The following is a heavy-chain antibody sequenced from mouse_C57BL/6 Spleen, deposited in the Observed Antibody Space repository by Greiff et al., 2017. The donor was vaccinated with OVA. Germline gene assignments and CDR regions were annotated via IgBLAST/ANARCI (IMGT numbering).Heavy chain of an antibody. V-gene: IGHV14-2*01. CDR1: GFNIKDYY. CDR2: IDPEDGET. D-gene: IGHD1-1*01. CDR3: ARSTTVVATREAFDY. J-gene: IGHJ2*01. Sequence: VQLKQSGAELVKPGASVKLSCTASGFNIKDYYMHWVKQRTEQGLAWIGRIDPEDGETKYAPKFQGKATITADTSSNTAYLQLSSLTSEDTAVYYWARSTTVVATREAFDYWGQGTTLTVSS.